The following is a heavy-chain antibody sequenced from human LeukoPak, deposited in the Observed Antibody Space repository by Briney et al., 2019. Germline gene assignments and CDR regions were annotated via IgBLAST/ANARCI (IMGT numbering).Heavy chain of an antibody. CDR3: ARYNGSYYLFDY. CDR2: INHSGST. CDR1: GGSFSGYY. V-gene: IGHV4-34*01. J-gene: IGHJ4*02. Sequence: PSETLSLTCAVYGGSFSGYYWSWIRQPPGKGLEWIGEINHSGSTNYNPSLKSRVTISVDTSKNQFSLKLSSVTAADTAVYYCARYNGSYYLFDYWGQGTLVTVSS. D-gene: IGHD1-26*01.